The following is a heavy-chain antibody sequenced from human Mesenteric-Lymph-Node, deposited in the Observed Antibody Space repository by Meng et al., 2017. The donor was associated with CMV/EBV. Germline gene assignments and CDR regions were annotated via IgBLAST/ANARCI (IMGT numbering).Heavy chain of an antibody. CDR1: GGSISSSYYY. Sequence: SETLSLTCTVSGGSISSSYYYWGWIRQPPGKGLEWIGSIYYSGTTYYNPSLKSRVTVSVDTSNNQFSLKLSSVTAADTAVYYCARHISIDRTYFDFWSRPTQDYYYYGMDVWGQGTTVTVSS. CDR2: IYYSGTT. J-gene: IGHJ6*02. V-gene: IGHV4-39*01. CDR3: ARHISIDRTYFDFWSRPTQDYYYYGMDV. D-gene: IGHD3-3*01.